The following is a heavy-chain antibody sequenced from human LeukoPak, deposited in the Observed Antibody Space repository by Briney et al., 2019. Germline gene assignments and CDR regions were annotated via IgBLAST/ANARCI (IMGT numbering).Heavy chain of an antibody. Sequence: ASVKVSCKASGYTFTGYYMHWVRQAPGQGLEWLGWINPNNGGTNYAQKFQGRVTMTRDTSISTAYMELSRLRSDDTAVYYCARVELYYYDSSGSFDYWGQGTLVTVSS. CDR2: INPNNGGT. J-gene: IGHJ4*02. D-gene: IGHD3-22*01. CDR3: ARVELYYYDSSGSFDY. CDR1: GYTFTGYY. V-gene: IGHV1-2*02.